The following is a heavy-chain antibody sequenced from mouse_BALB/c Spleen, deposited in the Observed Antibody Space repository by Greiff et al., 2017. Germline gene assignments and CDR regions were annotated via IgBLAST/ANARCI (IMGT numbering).Heavy chain of an antibody. J-gene: IGHJ2*01. CDR1: GFTFSSYA. D-gene: IGHD2-10*01. V-gene: IGHV5-9-3*01. CDR3: ARRTYYGKGNYFDY. CDR2: ISSGGSYT. Sequence: DVHLVESGGGLVKPGGSLKLSCAASGFTFSSYAMSWVRQTPEKRLEWVATISSGGSYTYYPDSVKGRFTISRDNAKNTLYLQMSSLRSEDTAMYYCARRTYYGKGNYFDYWGQGTTLTVSS.